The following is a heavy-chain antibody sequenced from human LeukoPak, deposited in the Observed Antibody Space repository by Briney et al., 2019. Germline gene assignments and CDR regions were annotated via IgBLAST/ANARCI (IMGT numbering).Heavy chain of an antibody. D-gene: IGHD3-22*01. CDR1: GASIRSSY. CDR3: ARLDRSGYEMGGTWFDP. Sequence: SETLSPTCTVSGASIRSSYWSWLRQPPGKGLGIGYIYYIGSTNSNPSLKSRVTVSLDTSKNQFSLKLGSMTAADTAVYYCARLDRSGYEMGGTWFDPWGQGTLVTVSS. V-gene: IGHV4-59*08. J-gene: IGHJ5*02. CDR2: IYYIGST.